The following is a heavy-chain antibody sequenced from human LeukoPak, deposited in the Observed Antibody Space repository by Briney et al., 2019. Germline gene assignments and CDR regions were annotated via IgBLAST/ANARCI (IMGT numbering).Heavy chain of an antibody. D-gene: IGHD7-27*01. V-gene: IGHV3-23*01. J-gene: IGHJ4*02. CDR3: AKDKTWGGPFDY. CDR2: VSGNGGTT. Sequence: GGSLRLSCAASGFTLTSYATNWVRQAPGKGLEWVSAVSGNGGTTYYADSVKGRFTISRDNSKNTLYLQMNSLRAEDTAVYYCAKDKTWGGPFDYWGQGTLVTVSS. CDR1: GFTLTSYA.